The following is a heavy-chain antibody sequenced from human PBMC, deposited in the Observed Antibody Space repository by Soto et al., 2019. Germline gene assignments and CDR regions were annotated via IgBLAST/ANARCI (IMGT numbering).Heavy chain of an antibody. J-gene: IGHJ4*02. CDR1: GGSTSSYY. V-gene: IGHV4-59*01. D-gene: IGHD3-3*01. CDR2: IYYSGST. CDR3: ARSPIWSGYYIDY. Sequence: SETLSLTCTVSGGSTSSYYWSWIRQPPGKGLEWIGYIYYSGSTNYNPSLKSRVTISVDTSKNQFSLKLSSVTAADTAVYYCARSPIWSGYYIDYWGQGTLVTVSS.